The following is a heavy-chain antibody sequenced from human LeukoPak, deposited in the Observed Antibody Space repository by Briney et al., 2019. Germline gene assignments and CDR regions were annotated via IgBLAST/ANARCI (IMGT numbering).Heavy chain of an antibody. Sequence: SETLSLTCTVSGGSISSYYWSWIRQPPGKGLEWIGYIYYSGSTNYNPSLKSRVTISVDTSKNQFSLKLSSVTAADTAVYYCARSRITIFGVAAAHAFDIWGQGTMVTVSS. CDR2: IYYSGST. CDR1: GGSISSYY. CDR3: ARSRITIFGVAAAHAFDI. J-gene: IGHJ3*02. D-gene: IGHD3-3*01. V-gene: IGHV4-59*01.